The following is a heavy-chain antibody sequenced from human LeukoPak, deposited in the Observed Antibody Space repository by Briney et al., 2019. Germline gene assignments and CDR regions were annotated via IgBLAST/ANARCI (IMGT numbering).Heavy chain of an antibody. CDR2: IYYSGST. D-gene: IGHD3-10*01. CDR3: ARVGPYYYGSGIHFDY. J-gene: IGHJ4*02. CDR1: GGSISSSSYY. Sequence: SETLSLTCTVSGGSISSSSYYWGWIRQPPGKGLEWIGSIYYSGSTYYNPSLKSRVTISVDTSKNQFSLKLSSVTAADTAVYYCARVGPYYYGSGIHFDYWGQGTLVTVSS. V-gene: IGHV4-39*07.